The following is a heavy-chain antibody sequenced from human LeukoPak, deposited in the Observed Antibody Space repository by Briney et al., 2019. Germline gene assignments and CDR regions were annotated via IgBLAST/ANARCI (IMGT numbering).Heavy chain of an antibody. D-gene: IGHD2-21*02. V-gene: IGHV3-21*01. J-gene: IGHJ4*02. Sequence: PGGSLRLSCAASGFTFSSYSMNWVRQAPGKGLEWVSSISSSSSYIYYADSVKGRFTISRDNAKNSLYLQMNSLRAEDTAVYYCARALMGTTISEVDYWGQGTLVTVSS. CDR3: ARALMGTTISEVDY. CDR1: GFTFSSYS. CDR2: ISSSSSYI.